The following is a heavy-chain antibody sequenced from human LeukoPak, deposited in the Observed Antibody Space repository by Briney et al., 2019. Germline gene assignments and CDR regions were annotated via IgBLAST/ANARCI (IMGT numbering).Heavy chain of an antibody. J-gene: IGHJ4*02. CDR1: GFTFSSYW. CDR2: INQDGSEK. D-gene: IGHD2-15*01. V-gene: IGHV3-7*01. CDR3: ARDAYSLFDY. Sequence: GGSLRLSCAASGFTFSSYWMSWVRQAPGKGLGWVANINQDGSEKYYVDSVKGRFTISRDNAKNSLSLQMNSLRAEDTAVYYCARDAYSLFDYWGQGTLVTVSS.